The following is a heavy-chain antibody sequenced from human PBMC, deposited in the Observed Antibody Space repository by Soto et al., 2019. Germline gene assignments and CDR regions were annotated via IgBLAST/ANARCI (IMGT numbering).Heavy chain of an antibody. CDR2: IIPIFGTA. V-gene: IGHV1-69*01. J-gene: IGHJ5*02. Sequence: QVQLVQSGAEVKKPGSSVKVSCKASGGTFSSYAISWVRQAPGQGLEWMGGIIPIFGTANYAQKFQGRVTIPADESTSKAYMELSSLRSEDTAVYYCAKVSRSTHWFAPWGQGTLVTVSS. CDR1: GGTFSSYA. CDR3: AKVSRSTHWFAP.